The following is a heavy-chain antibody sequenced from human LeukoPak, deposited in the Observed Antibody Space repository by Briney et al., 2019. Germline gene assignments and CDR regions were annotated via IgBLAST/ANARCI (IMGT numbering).Heavy chain of an antibody. V-gene: IGHV1-69*13. Sequence: GASVKVSCKASGGTFSSYAISWVRQAPGQGLEWMGGIIPIFGTANYARKFQGRVTITADESTSTAYMELSSLRSEDTAVYYCARRYDILTGYSPDAFDIWGQGTMVTVSS. D-gene: IGHD3-9*01. CDR2: IIPIFGTA. CDR1: GGTFSSYA. J-gene: IGHJ3*02. CDR3: ARRYDILTGYSPDAFDI.